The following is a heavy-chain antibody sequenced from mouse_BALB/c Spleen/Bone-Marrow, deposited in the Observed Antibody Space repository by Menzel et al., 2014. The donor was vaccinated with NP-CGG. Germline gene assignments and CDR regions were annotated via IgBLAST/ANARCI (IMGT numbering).Heavy chain of an antibody. V-gene: IGHV1-67*01. CDR1: GYTFTAYA. Sequence: VQLQQSGPELVRPGVSVKLSCKGSGYTFTAYAMYWVKQSHAKSLEWIGLISTYSGNTHYNQNFKGKATMAVDKSSSTAYMELARLTSEDSPIYYCARNFYGSSYFDYWGQGTTLTVSS. CDR2: ISTYSGNT. D-gene: IGHD1-1*01. CDR3: ARNFYGSSYFDY. J-gene: IGHJ2*01.